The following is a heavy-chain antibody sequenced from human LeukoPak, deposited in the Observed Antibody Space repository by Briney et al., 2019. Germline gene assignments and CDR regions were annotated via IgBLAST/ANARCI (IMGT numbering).Heavy chain of an antibody. CDR2: ISGSGGRT. Sequence: GGSLRLSCAASGFTFSSYVMSWVRQAPGKGLEWVSAISGSGGRTYYADSVKGRFSISRDNAKNSLFLQMNSLRAEDTAVYYCVRDRSPGYFDYWGQGTLVTVSS. V-gene: IGHV3-23*01. CDR3: VRDRSPGYFDY. CDR1: GFTFSSYV. D-gene: IGHD3-10*01. J-gene: IGHJ4*02.